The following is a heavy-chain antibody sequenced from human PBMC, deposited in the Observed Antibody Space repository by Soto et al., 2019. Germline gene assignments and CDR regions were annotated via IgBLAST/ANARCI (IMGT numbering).Heavy chain of an antibody. J-gene: IGHJ3*01. CDR3: ARDPRDREAFSL. CDR1: GGNFNNYA. Sequence: QVQLVQSGAEVKKPGSSVKVSCKASGGNFNNYAISWVRQAPAQGLQWMVGIIPIIDTTHYAQKLQGRVTISADRGSTTFYMALTGLTSDDSATDCCARDPRDREAFSLWGQGTVVTVSS. D-gene: IGHD2-21*01. V-gene: IGHV1-69*06. CDR2: IIPIIDTT.